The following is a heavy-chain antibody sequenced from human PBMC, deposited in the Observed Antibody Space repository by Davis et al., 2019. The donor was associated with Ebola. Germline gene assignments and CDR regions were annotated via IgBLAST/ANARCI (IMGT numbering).Heavy chain of an antibody. V-gene: IGHV4-34*01. Sequence: SETLSLTCAVYGGSFSGYYWRWIRQPPGKGLEWIGEINHSGSTNYNPSLKSRVTILVDTSKNQLSLKLSSVPAADTAVYYCARGRRSLGKDAFDIWGQGTMVTVSS. D-gene: IGHD7-27*01. J-gene: IGHJ3*02. CDR1: GGSFSGYY. CDR2: INHSGST. CDR3: ARGRRSLGKDAFDI.